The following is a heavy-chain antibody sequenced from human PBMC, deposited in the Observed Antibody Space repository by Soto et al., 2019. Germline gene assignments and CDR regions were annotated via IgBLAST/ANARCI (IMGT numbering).Heavy chain of an antibody. CDR1: GFTFSSYG. Sequence: QVQLVESGGGVVQPGRSLRLSCAASGFTFSSYGMHWVRQTPVKGLEWVAIIWFDGNSKYYADSVKGRFTISRDNSKNTLYLQMNSLRAEDTAVYYCARGGGGSVPLDYWGQGTLVTVSS. CDR3: ARGGGGSVPLDY. D-gene: IGHD3-16*01. CDR2: IWFDGNSK. J-gene: IGHJ4*02. V-gene: IGHV3-33*01.